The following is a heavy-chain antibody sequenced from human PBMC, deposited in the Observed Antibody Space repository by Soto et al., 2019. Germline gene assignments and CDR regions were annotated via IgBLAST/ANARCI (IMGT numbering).Heavy chain of an antibody. CDR3: ARRVRGVISWFDP. CDR2: IYYSGST. V-gene: IGHV4-39*01. D-gene: IGHD3-10*01. Sequence: ETLSLTCTVSGGSISSSSYYWGWIRQPPGKGLEWIGSIYYSGSTYYNPSLKSRVTISVDTSKNQFSLKLSSVTAADTAVYYCARRVRGVISWFDPWGQGTLVTVSS. CDR1: GGSISSSSYY. J-gene: IGHJ5*02.